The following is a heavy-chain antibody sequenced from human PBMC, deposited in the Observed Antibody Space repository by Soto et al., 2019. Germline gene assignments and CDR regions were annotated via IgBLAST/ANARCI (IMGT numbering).Heavy chain of an antibody. Sequence: EVQLVEAGGGLVQPGGSLILSCAASGFTFSGYWMSWVRQAPGKGLEWVANRKQDGSEQLYVDSVKGRFTISRDNAKTSLYLQMNRLRAEDTAVYYCAREAVWGQGTTVTVSS. CDR2: RKQDGSEQ. CDR3: AREAV. CDR1: GFTFSGYW. J-gene: IGHJ6*02. V-gene: IGHV3-7*05.